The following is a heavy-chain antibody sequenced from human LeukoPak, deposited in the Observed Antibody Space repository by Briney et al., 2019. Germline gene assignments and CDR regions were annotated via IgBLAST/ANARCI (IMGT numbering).Heavy chain of an antibody. CDR3: VRPKATNWFDP. CDR1: GGSFSGYY. D-gene: IGHD1-26*01. Sequence: SETLSLTCAVYGGSFSGYYWGWIRQPPGKGLEWIGSIYYSGSTYYNPSLRSRVTISVDTSKNQFSLKLSSVTAADTAVYYCVRPKATNWFDPWGQGTLVTVSS. J-gene: IGHJ5*02. V-gene: IGHV4-39*01. CDR2: IYYSGST.